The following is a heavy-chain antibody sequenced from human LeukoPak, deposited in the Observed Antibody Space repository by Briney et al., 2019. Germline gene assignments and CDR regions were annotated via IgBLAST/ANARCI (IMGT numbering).Heavy chain of an antibody. J-gene: IGHJ4*02. D-gene: IGHD3-10*01. CDR2: INHSGST. CDR1: GGSFSGYY. Sequence: PSETLSLTCAVYGGSFSGYYWSWIRQPPGKGLEWIGEINHSGSTNYNPSLKSRVTISVDTSKNQFSLKLSFVTAADTAVYYCARVRRFGAGSDYWGQGTLVTVSS. CDR3: ARVRRFGAGSDY. V-gene: IGHV4-34*01.